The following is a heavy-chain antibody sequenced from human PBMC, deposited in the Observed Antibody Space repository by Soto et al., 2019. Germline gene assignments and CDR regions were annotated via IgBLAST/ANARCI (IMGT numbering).Heavy chain of an antibody. Sequence: LETLSLTCTVSGGSISSYYWSWIRQPPGKGLEWIGYIYYSGSTNYNPSLKSRVTISVDTSKNQFSLKLSSVTAADTAVYYCASSPFDSSSWYYFDYWGQGTLVTSPQ. CDR3: ASSPFDSSSWYYFDY. CDR2: IYYSGST. CDR1: GGSISSYY. D-gene: IGHD6-13*01. V-gene: IGHV4-59*01. J-gene: IGHJ4*02.